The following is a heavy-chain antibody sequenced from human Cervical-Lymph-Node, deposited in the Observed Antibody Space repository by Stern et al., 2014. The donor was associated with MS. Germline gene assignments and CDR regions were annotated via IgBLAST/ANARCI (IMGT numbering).Heavy chain of an antibody. CDR1: GDSISNDNW. J-gene: IGHJ4*02. CDR2: VYHTGSA. CDR3: ARDQGFQLMNS. V-gene: IGHV4-4*02. Sequence: QVKLQESGPGLVRPSGTLSLTCAVSGDSISNDNWWRWVRQPPGKGLEWIVEVYHTGSANYDPSLKSRVTISVDKSKNQFSLRLTSMTAADTAVYYCARDQGFQLMNSWGQGTLVIVSS. D-gene: IGHD2-2*01.